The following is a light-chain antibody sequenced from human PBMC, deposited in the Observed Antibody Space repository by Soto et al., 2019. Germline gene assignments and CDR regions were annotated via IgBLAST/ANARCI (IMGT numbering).Light chain of an antibody. CDR3: CSYAGSSTFYV. Sequence: HSARTQPASGSGSPGQSITISCTGTSSDVGSYNLVSWYQQHPGKAPKLMIYEVSKRPSGVSNRFSGSKSGNTASLTISGLQAEDEADYYCCSYAGSSTFYVFGTGTKVTVL. V-gene: IGLV2-23*02. J-gene: IGLJ1*01. CDR2: EVS. CDR1: SSDVGSYNL.